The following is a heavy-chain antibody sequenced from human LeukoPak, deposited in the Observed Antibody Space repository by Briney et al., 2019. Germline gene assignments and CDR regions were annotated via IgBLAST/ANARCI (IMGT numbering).Heavy chain of an antibody. J-gene: IGHJ3*02. D-gene: IGHD3-10*01. CDR2: IKQDGSEK. V-gene: IGHV3-7*04. Sequence: GGSLRLSCAASGFTFNSYWMNWVRQAPGKGLEWVANIKQDGSEKYYVDSVKGRFTISRDNAKNSLFLQMNSLRAEDTAVYYCARDGVGAFDIWGQGTMVTVSS. CDR1: GFTFNSYW. CDR3: ARDGVGAFDI.